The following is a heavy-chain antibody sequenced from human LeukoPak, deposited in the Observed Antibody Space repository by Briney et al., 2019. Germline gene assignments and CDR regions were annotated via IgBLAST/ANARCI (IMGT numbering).Heavy chain of an antibody. CDR1: GGSISSGGYY. CDR3: ARTDILTGSVDH. D-gene: IGHD3-9*01. V-gene: IGHV4-31*03. CDR2: IHYSGST. J-gene: IGHJ4*02. Sequence: SQTLSLTCTVSGGSISSGGYYWSWIRQHPGKGLEWIGYIHYSGSTYYNPSLKSRVTISVDTSKNQFSLKLSSVTAADTAVYYCARTDILTGSVDHWGQGTLVTVSS.